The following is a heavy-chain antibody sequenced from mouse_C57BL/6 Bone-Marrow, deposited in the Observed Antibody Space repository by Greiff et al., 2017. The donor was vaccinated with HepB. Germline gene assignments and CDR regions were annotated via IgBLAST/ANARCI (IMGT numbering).Heavy chain of an antibody. D-gene: IGHD2-3*01. CDR1: GYSFTDYN. CDR3: ARSGYWRGDY. V-gene: IGHV1-39*01. Sequence: QLQQSGPELVKPGASVKISCKTSGYSFTDYNMNWVKQSNGKRLEWIGVRNPNNGNTSYNQKFKSKATLTVDQSSITAYMQLNSLTYEDSAVYYCARSGYWRGDYWGQGTTLTVSS. CDR2: RNPNNGNT. J-gene: IGHJ2*01.